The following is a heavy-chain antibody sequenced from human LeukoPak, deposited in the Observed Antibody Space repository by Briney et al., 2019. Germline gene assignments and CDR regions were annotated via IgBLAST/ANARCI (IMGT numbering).Heavy chain of an antibody. D-gene: IGHD5-12*01. J-gene: IGHJ4*02. V-gene: IGHV3-74*01. Sequence: GGSLRLSCAASGVTFRNYWMNWVRQSPGKGLVWVSRINTDGSGTYYADSVKGRFTISRDNAKNTLYLQMNSLRGEDTAVYYCARDFQASGDYWGQGTLVTVSS. CDR2: INTDGSGT. CDR1: GVTFRNYW. CDR3: ARDFQASGDY.